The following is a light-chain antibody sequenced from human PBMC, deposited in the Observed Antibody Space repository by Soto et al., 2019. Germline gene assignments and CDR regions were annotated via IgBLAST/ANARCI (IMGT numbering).Light chain of an antibody. Sequence: DIQMTQSPSSLSASVGDRVTITCRASQSISSCLTWYQQKPGKAPNLLIYAASSLQSGVPSRFSGSGSGTDFTLTISSLQPEDFATYYCQQSYSTLLTFGQGTRLEIK. CDR1: QSISSC. J-gene: IGKJ5*01. V-gene: IGKV1-39*01. CDR2: AAS. CDR3: QQSYSTLLT.